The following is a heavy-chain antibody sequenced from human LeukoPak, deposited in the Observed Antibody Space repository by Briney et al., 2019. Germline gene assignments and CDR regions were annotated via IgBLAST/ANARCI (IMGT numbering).Heavy chain of an antibody. Sequence: SETLSLTCTVSGGSIGSDYWTWIRQPPGKGLEYIGYIYYTGGTNYNPSLKSRVTISVDTSKNQFSLKLSSVTAADTAVYFCAKYGNSGWVTDNWGQGTLVTVSS. CDR1: GGSIGSDY. J-gene: IGHJ4*02. V-gene: IGHV4-59*08. D-gene: IGHD6-19*01. CDR2: IYYTGGT. CDR3: AKYGNSGWVTDN.